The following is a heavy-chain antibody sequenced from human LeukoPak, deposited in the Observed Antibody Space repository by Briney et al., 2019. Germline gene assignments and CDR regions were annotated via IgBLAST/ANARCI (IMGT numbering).Heavy chain of an antibody. J-gene: IGHJ4*02. D-gene: IGHD2-15*01. Sequence: PGGSLRLSCAASGFTFRMYSIHWVRQAPGKGLEWVAVMSYDGSTKYLADSVKGRFTISRDNSQNTVYLQMNSLTAEDTAVYYCXXXXXXSRIXLPYFDXWGQGTLVTVSS. CDR1: GFTFRMYS. CDR2: MSYDGSTK. V-gene: IGHV3-30*01. CDR3: XXXXXXSRIXLPYFDX.